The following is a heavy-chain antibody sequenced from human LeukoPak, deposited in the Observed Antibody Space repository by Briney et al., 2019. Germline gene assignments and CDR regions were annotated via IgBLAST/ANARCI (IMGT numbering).Heavy chain of an antibody. CDR3: ASSGSFRQQLIK. CDR2: IYTSGST. J-gene: IGHJ4*02. V-gene: IGHV4-61*02. Sequence: PSETLSLTCTVSGDSITSGTYYWTWIRQPAGKGLEWIGRIYTSGSTNYNPSLKSRVTISVDTSKNQFSLRLSSVTAADTAVYYCASSGSFRQQLIKWGQGTLVIVSS. D-gene: IGHD6-13*01. CDR1: GDSITSGTYY.